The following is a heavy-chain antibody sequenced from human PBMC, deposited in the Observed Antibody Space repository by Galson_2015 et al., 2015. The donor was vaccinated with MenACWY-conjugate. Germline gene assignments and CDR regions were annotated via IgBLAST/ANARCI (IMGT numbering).Heavy chain of an antibody. J-gene: IGHJ3*02. V-gene: IGHV3-30*10. CDR1: GFRFSSYT. D-gene: IGHD5-24*01. CDR2: VSYDGSSK. CDR3: VRAEGWLRSAFDI. Sequence: SLRLSCAASGFRFSSYTLYWVRQAPGKGLEWVAVVSYDGSSKYYTDSVQGRFTISRDNSKNTVSLQMDSLRPEDSAVYYCVRAEGWLRSAFDIWGRGTLVTVPS.